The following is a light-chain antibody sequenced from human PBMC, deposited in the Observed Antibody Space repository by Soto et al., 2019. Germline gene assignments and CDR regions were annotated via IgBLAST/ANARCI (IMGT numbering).Light chain of an antibody. CDR3: SSYTTTGTQV. Sequence: QSALTQPASVSGSPGQSITLSCTGITSDVGGFDYVSWYQQHPGKAPKLMIFDVSNRPSGVSDRFSGSKSGNTASLTISGLQAEDEADYYCSSYTTTGTQVFGTGTKVTVL. J-gene: IGLJ1*01. CDR2: DVS. CDR1: TSDVGGFDY. V-gene: IGLV2-14*03.